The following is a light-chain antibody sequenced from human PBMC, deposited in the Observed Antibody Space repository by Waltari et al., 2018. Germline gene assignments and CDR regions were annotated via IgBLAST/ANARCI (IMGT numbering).Light chain of an antibody. CDR1: SSNIGAGYA. J-gene: IGLJ2*01. CDR3: QSYDSSLSGSVV. V-gene: IGLV1-40*01. CDR2: GNS. Sequence: QSVLTQPPSVSGAPGQRVTISCTGSSSNIGAGYAVHWYQQLPGTAPKLLIYGNSNRPSGVPDRVSGSKSGTSASLAITGLQAEDEADYYCQSYDSSLSGSVVFGGGTKLTVL.